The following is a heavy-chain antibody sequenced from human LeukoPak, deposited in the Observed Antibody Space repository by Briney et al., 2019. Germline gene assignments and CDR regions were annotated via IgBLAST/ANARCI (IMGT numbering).Heavy chain of an antibody. Sequence: PGGSLRLSCAASGFTFSSYAMSWVRQAPGKGLEWVLAIAGSGAGTYYADSVKGRFTISRDNSKNTLYLRMNSLRAEDTAVYFCAKGRDGLYYFDYWGQGTLVTVSS. D-gene: IGHD5-24*01. CDR3: AKGRDGLYYFDY. J-gene: IGHJ4*02. CDR1: GFTFSSYA. CDR2: IAGSGAGT. V-gene: IGHV3-23*01.